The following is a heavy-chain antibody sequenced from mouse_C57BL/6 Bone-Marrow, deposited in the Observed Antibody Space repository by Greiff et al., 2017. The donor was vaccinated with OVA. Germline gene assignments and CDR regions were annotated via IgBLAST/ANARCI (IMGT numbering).Heavy chain of an antibody. CDR3: TRDNSSGYYAMDY. J-gene: IGHJ4*01. CDR2: ISSGGDYI. V-gene: IGHV5-9-1*02. D-gene: IGHD3-2*02. CDR1: GFTFSSYA. Sequence: EVKLMESGEGLVKPGGSLKLSCAASGFTFSSYAMSWVRQTPEKRLEWVAYISSGGDYIYYADTVKGRFTISRDNARNTLYLQMSSLKSEDTAMYYCTRDNSSGYYAMDYWGQGTSVTVSS.